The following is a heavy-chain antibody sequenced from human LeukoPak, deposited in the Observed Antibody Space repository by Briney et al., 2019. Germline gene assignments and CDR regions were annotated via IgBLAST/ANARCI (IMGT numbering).Heavy chain of an antibody. CDR2: VTPNTGKT. CDR3: ARTFVDFWSGYYRRDWFDP. V-gene: IGHV1-8*03. CDR1: GYTFTDFD. Sequence: ASVKVSCKASGYTFTDFDINWVQQATGQGLEWMGRVTPNTGKTGYAQKFQGRVTITRDTSINTVYMELSSLRSDDTAIYYCARTFVDFWSGYYRRDWFDPWGQGTLVTVSS. J-gene: IGHJ5*02. D-gene: IGHD3-3*01.